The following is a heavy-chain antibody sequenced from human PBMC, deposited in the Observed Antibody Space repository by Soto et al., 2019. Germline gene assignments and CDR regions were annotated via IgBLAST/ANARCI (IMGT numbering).Heavy chain of an antibody. V-gene: IGHV3-30*18. CDR3: AKAGCSGGICSGFDY. J-gene: IGHJ4*02. CDR2: MSWDGSDE. CDR1: GFTFSSYG. Sequence: QVQLVESGGGVVQPGRSLRLSCAASGFTFSSYGMHWVRQAPGKGLEWVAVMSWDGSDEFYEETMKGRFTVSRDNSRNTMYLQMNSLRPEDTAVYYCAKAGCSGGICSGFDYWGQGTLVTVSS. D-gene: IGHD2-15*01.